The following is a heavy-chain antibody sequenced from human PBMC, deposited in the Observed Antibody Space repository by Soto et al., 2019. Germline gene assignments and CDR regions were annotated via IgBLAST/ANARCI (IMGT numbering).Heavy chain of an antibody. CDR1: GGSISSYY. D-gene: IGHD2-2*01. V-gene: IGHV4-59*12. CDR3: ARATQNCSSTSCFYDY. Sequence: SETLSLTCTVSGGSISSYYWSWIRQPPGKGLEWIGYIYYSGSTNYNPSLKSRVTISVDTSKNQFSLKLSSVTAADTAVYYCARATQNCSSTSCFYDYWGQGTLVTVSS. CDR2: IYYSGST. J-gene: IGHJ4*02.